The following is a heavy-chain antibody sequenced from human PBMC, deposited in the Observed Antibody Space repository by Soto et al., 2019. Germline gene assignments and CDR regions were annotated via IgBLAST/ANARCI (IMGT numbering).Heavy chain of an antibody. Sequence: GASLKVSCKASGYTFTSHGLTWVRQAPGQGLEWLGWISVYNGNTNYAQNLQGRVTMTTDTSTSTAYMEVSGLRSDDTAVYYCAKDPHYSGSISGAGDAFEIWGHATMVT. CDR2: ISVYNGNT. J-gene: IGHJ3*02. V-gene: IGHV1-18*01. CDR1: GYTFTSHG. D-gene: IGHD1-26*01. CDR3: AKDPHYSGSISGAGDAFEI.